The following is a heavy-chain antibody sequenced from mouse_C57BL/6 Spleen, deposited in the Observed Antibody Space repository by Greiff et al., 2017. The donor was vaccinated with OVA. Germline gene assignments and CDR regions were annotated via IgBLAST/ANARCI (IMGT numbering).Heavy chain of an antibody. D-gene: IGHD2-4*01. CDR1: GYTFTSYT. V-gene: IGHV1-4*01. Sequence: QVQLKESGAELARPGASVKMSCKASGYTFTSYTMHWVKQRPGQGLEWIGYINPSSGYTKYNQKFKDKATLTADKSSSTAYMQLSSLTSEDSAVYYCARVYDYAYYAMDDWGQGTSVTVSS. CDR3: ARVYDYAYYAMDD. J-gene: IGHJ4*01. CDR2: INPSSGYT.